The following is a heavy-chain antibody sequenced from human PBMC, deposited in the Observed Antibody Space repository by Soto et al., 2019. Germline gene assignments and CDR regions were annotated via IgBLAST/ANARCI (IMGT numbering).Heavy chain of an antibody. J-gene: IGHJ6*02. CDR3: ARDKDREQLGGNYYSALDG. D-gene: IGHD1-1*01. V-gene: IGHV1-69*12. CDR1: GDTFDTFA. Sequence: QVQLVQSGAEVLKPGSSVKVSCKASGDTFDTFAISWVRQAPGQGLEWMGGIIPIFRTPDYAQKFQGRVTITADVSTSKAYMELISLRSEDTAVYYCARDKDREQLGGNYYSALDGWGQGTTVSVSS. CDR2: IIPIFRTP.